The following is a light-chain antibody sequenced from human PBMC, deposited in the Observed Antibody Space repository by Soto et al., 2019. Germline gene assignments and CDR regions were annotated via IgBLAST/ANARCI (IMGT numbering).Light chain of an antibody. J-gene: IGKJ5*01. CDR3: QQYNNWPPIT. CDR1: QSVGSN. V-gene: IGKV3-15*01. CDR2: GAS. Sequence: IVLTHSPGPLSVSPGERATLSCRPSQSVGSNLAWYQQKPGQAPRLLIYGASTRATGIPARFSGSGSGTEFTLTISSLQAEDFAVYYCQQYNNWPPITFGRGTRLEIK.